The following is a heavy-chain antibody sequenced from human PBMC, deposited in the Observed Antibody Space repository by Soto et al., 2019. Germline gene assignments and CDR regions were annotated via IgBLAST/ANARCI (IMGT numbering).Heavy chain of an antibody. J-gene: IGHJ6*02. CDR1: GFTVSSNY. Sequence: EVQLVESGGGLVQPGGSLRLSCAASGFTVSSNYMSWVRQAPGKGLEWVSVIYSGGSTYYADSVKGRFTISRDNSKNTPYFPKNSLRAEDTAVYYCARGAPLLWYVPNYYGMDVWGQGTTVTVSS. V-gene: IGHV3-66*01. D-gene: IGHD3-10*01. CDR2: IYSGGST. CDR3: ARGAPLLWYVPNYYGMDV.